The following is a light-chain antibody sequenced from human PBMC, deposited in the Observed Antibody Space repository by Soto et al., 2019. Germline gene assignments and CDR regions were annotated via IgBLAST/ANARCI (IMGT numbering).Light chain of an antibody. CDR1: SSDVGGYNY. J-gene: IGLJ2*01. CDR2: DVS. Sequence: QSVLTQPASVSGSPGQSITISCTGTSSDVGGYNYVSWYQQHPGKAPKLMIYDVSNRPSGVSNRFSGSKSANTASLTISGLQAEDEADYDCSSYTGSSTYVVFGRGTKVTVL. V-gene: IGLV2-14*01. CDR3: SSYTGSSTYVV.